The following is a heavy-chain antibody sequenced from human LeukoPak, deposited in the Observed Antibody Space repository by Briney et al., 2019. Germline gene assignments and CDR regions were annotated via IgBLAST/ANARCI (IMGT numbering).Heavy chain of an antibody. Sequence: SXXLSLTXTVSGGSISSYYWSWIRQPPGKGLEWIGYIYYSGSTNYNPSLKSRVTISVDTSKNQFSLKLSSVTAADTAVYYCARAGHSSGYYYYMDVWGKGTTVTVSS. CDR1: GGSISSYY. CDR2: IYYSGST. D-gene: IGHD6-19*01. CDR3: ARAGHSSGYYYYMDV. V-gene: IGHV4-59*01. J-gene: IGHJ6*03.